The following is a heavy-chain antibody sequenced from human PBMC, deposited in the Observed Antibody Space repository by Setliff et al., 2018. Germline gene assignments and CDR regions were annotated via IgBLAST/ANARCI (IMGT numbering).Heavy chain of an antibody. CDR2: IYYSGST. V-gene: IGHV4-31*03. Sequence: SETLSLTCSVSGDSIGRGGYYWSWIRQQPGKGLEWIASIYYSGSTYYNPSLKSRLRVSMDSSKNQFYLDLSSVTAADTAVYYCARDRRGGYGAINWFDPWGQGALVTVSS. D-gene: IGHD3-16*01. CDR1: GDSIGRGGYY. CDR3: ARDRRGGYGAINWFDP. J-gene: IGHJ5*02.